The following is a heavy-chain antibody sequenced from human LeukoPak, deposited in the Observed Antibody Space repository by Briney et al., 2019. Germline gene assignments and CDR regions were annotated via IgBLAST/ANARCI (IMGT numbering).Heavy chain of an antibody. Sequence: PGGSLRLSCAASGFTFSGSTMNWVRQAPGKGLEWVSFISTSSSYIYYADSVRGRFTISRDNAKNSLYLQMNSLRAEDTAVYYCARAQTSSGWPFDYWGQGTLVTVSS. CDR3: ARAQTSSGWPFDY. CDR1: GFTFSGST. D-gene: IGHD6-19*01. V-gene: IGHV3-21*01. J-gene: IGHJ4*02. CDR2: ISTSSSYI.